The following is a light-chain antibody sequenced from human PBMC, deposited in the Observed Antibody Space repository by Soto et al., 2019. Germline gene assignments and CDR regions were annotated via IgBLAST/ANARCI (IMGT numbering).Light chain of an antibody. CDR3: SSYTSSSTVV. J-gene: IGLJ3*02. CDR2: DVS. CDR1: SSDVGGYNY. Sequence: QPALTQSASVSGSPGQSITISCTGTSSDVGGYNYVSWYQQLPGKAPKLMIYDVSNRPSGVSNRFSGSKSGNTASLMISGLQAEDEADYYCSSYTSSSTVVFGGGTKLTVL. V-gene: IGLV2-14*01.